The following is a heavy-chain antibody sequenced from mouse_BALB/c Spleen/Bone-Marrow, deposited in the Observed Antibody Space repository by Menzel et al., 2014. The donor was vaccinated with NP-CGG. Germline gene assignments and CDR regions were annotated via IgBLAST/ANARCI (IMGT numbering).Heavy chain of an antibody. D-gene: IGHD2-3*01. Sequence: LQQPGSELVRPGASVKLSCKASGYTLTSYWMHWVKQRPGQGLEWIGNIYPGSGSTNYDEKFKSKATLTVDTSSSTAYMQLSSLTSEDSAVYYCTLRWSYYAMDYWGQGTSVTVSS. CDR1: GYTLTSYW. CDR2: IYPGSGST. J-gene: IGHJ4*01. V-gene: IGHV1S22*01. CDR3: TLRWSYYAMDY.